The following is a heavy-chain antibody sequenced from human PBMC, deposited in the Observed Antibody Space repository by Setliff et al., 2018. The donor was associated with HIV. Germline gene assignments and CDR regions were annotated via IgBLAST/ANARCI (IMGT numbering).Heavy chain of an antibody. Sequence: SETLSLTCAVYGGSFSDYYWTWIRQSPGRGLEWIGEINHRGSTNYNPSLKSRVTVSVDTSKNQFSLKLGSVTAADTAVYYCARHLAMGGIQLWFVDDYFDYWGQGTLVTVSS. V-gene: IGHV4-34*01. CDR2: INHRGST. D-gene: IGHD5-18*01. CDR3: ARHLAMGGIQLWFVDDYFDY. CDR1: GGSFSDYY. J-gene: IGHJ4*02.